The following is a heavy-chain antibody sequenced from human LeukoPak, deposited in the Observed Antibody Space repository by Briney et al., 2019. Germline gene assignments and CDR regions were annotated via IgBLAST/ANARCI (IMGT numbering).Heavy chain of an antibody. CDR2: INHSGST. V-gene: IGHV4-34*01. Sequence: SETLSLTCAVYGGSFSGYYWSWIRQPPGKGLEWIGEINHSGSTNYNPSLKSRVTISVDTSKNQVSLKLSSVTAADTALYYCASYRRVGIMDDTFDMWGQGTMVTVSS. CDR3: ASYRRVGIMDDTFDM. J-gene: IGHJ3*02. D-gene: IGHD1-26*01. CDR1: GGSFSGYY.